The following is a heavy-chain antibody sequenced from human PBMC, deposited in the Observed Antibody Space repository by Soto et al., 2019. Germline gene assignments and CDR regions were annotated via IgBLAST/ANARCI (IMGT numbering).Heavy chain of an antibody. D-gene: IGHD3-22*01. Sequence: ASVKVSCKASGYTFTPHHMHWVRQAPGQGPEWMGIFNPSDGSTNYAQKLQGRVTMTTDTSTSTAYMELRSLRSDDTAVYYCARDHGDYDSSGYYSNDAFDIWGQGTMVTVSS. CDR2: FNPSDGST. CDR1: GYTFTPHH. V-gene: IGHV1-46*01. CDR3: ARDHGDYDSSGYYSNDAFDI. J-gene: IGHJ3*02.